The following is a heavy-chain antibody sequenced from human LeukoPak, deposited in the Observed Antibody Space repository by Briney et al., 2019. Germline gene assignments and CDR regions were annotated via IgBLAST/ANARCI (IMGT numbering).Heavy chain of an antibody. CDR1: GFTFSSYE. CDR2: ISSSGSTI. CDR3: ARVSIAGSYYDYVWGSRYFDY. V-gene: IGHV3-48*03. D-gene: IGHD3-16*01. Sequence: GGSLRLSCAASGFTFSSYEMNWVRQAPGKGLEWVSYISSSGSTIYYADSVKGRFTISRDNAKNSLYLQMNSLRAEDTAVYYCARVSIAGSYYDYVWGSRYFDYWGQGTLVTVSS. J-gene: IGHJ4*02.